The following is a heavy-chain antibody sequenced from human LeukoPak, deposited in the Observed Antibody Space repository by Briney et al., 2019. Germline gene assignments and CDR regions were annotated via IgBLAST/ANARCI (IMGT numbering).Heavy chain of an antibody. J-gene: IGHJ4*02. CDR2: IYYSRGT. CDR3: ARLLVGVITTHSGDC. V-gene: IGHV4-39*01. D-gene: IGHD3-22*01. CDR1: SDSISNSAYH. Sequence: SETLSLTCAVSSDSISNSAYHWGWIRQPPGRGLEWFGTIYYSRGTYYNPSLKSRVTISVDTSKNQFSLKLSSVTAADTAVYYCARLLVGVITTHSGDCWGQGTLVTVSS.